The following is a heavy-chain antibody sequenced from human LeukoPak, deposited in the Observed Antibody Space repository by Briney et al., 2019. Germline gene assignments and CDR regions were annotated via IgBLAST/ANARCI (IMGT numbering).Heavy chain of an antibody. V-gene: IGHV1-2*02. D-gene: IGHD5-18*01. CDR1: GYTFTVYY. Sequence: ASVKVSCKASGYTFTVYYMHWVRQAPGQGLEWMGWINPNSGGTNYAQKFQGRVTMTRDTSISTAYMELSRLRSDDTAVYYCARDPAKGRYSYGPTLDYWGQGTLVTVSS. CDR2: INPNSGGT. CDR3: ARDPAKGRYSYGPTLDY. J-gene: IGHJ4*02.